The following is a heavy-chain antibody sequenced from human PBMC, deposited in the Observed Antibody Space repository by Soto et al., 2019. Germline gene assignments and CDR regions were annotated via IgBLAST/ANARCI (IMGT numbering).Heavy chain of an antibody. CDR1: GGSFSGYY. Sequence: SETLSLTRAVYGGSFSGYYWGWIRPPPGEGLGWIGEINHSESTNYTPSLKSRVTISVDTSKNHFSRKLSSVTAADTAVYYCARGCSGGSCYFRYYYYGRDVWGKGTRVTVSS. V-gene: IGHV4-34*01. D-gene: IGHD2-15*01. J-gene: IGHJ6*04. CDR2: INHSEST. CDR3: ARGCSGGSCYFRYYYYGRDV.